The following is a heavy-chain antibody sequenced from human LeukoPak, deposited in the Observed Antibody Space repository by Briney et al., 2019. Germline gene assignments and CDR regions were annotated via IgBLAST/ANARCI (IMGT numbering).Heavy chain of an antibody. D-gene: IGHD4-17*01. CDR3: AKDIPSYGDYAALDY. J-gene: IGHJ4*02. V-gene: IGHV3-30*02. Sequence: PGGSLRLSCAASGFTLSSYAMHWVRQAPGKGLEWVAFIRYDGSNKYYADSVKGRFTISRDNSKNTLYLQMNSLRAEDTAVYYCAKDIPSYGDYAALDYWGQGTLVTVSS. CDR1: GFTLSSYA. CDR2: IRYDGSNK.